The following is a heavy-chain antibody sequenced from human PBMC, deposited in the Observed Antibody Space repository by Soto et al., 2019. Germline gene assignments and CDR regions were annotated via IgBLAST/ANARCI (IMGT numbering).Heavy chain of an antibody. CDR1: GYSFTSYW. J-gene: IGHJ4*02. Sequence: EVQLVQSGAEVKKPGESLKISCKGSGYSFTSYWISWVRQMPGKGLEWMGRIDPSDSYTNYSPSFQGHVTISADKSISTAYLQWSSLKASDTGMYYCARHPMFYYDSSGYFYFDYWGQGTLVTVSS. D-gene: IGHD3-22*01. V-gene: IGHV5-10-1*01. CDR3: ARHPMFYYDSSGYFYFDY. CDR2: IDPSDSYT.